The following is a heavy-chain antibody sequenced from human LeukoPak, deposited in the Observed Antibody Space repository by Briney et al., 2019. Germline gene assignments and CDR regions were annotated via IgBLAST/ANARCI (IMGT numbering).Heavy chain of an antibody. V-gene: IGHV1-46*01. CDR2: INPSGGST. J-gene: IGHJ4*02. CDR3: ASGVSYGPFDY. CDR1: GYTFTSYY. Sequence: GASVKVFCKASGYTFTSYYMHWVRQAPGQGLEWMGIINPSGGSTSYTQKFQGRVTMTRDTSTSTVYMELSSLRSEDTAVYYCASGVSYGPFDYWGQGTLVTVSS. D-gene: IGHD3-10*01.